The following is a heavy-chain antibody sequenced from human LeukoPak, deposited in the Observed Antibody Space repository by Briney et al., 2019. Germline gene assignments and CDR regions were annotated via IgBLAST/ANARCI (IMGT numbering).Heavy chain of an antibody. J-gene: IGHJ4*02. D-gene: IGHD6-13*01. V-gene: IGHV3-48*04. Sequence: PGGSLRLSCAASGFTFSSYSMNWVRQAPGKGLEWVSYIGSSSSAIYYADSVKGRFTISRDNAKNSLYLQMNSLRAEDTAVYYCAWEVSATIAAAGTAAADYWGQGTLVTVSS. CDR1: GFTFSSYS. CDR3: AWEVSATIAAAGTAAADY. CDR2: IGSSSSAI.